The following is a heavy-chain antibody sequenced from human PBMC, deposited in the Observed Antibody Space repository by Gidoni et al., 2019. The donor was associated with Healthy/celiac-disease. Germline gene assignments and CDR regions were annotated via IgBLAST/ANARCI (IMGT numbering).Heavy chain of an antibody. CDR2: IKSKTDGGTT. CDR3: TTDCGGDCFFDY. D-gene: IGHD2-21*02. CDR1: GFTFSNAW. V-gene: IGHV3-15*07. Sequence: EVQLVEAGGRVVKPGGYRRVSCSASGFTFSNAWMNWVGPAPGKGLEWIGRIKSKTDGGTTDYAAPVKGRFTISRDDSKNTLYLQMNSLKTEDTAVYYCTTDCGGDCFFDYWGQGTLVTVSS. J-gene: IGHJ4*02.